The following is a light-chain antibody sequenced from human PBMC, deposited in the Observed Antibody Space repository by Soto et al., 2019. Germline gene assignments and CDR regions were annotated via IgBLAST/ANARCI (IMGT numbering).Light chain of an antibody. CDR2: SNN. CDR3: AAWDDSLNGFWV. J-gene: IGLJ3*02. CDR1: SSNIGSNT. Sequence: QAVVTQPPSASGTPGQRVTIPCSGSSSNIGSNTVNWYQQLPGTAPKLLIYSNNQRPSGVPDRFSGSKSGTSASLAISGLQSEDEADYYCAAWDDSLNGFWVFGGGTKLTVL. V-gene: IGLV1-44*01.